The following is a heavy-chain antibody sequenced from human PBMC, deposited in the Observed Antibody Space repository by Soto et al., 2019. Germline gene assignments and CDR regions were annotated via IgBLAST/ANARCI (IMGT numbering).Heavy chain of an antibody. CDR1: GFTFSSYA. V-gene: IGHV3-30-3*01. J-gene: IGHJ4*02. D-gene: IGHD3-22*01. CDR2: ISYDGSNK. CDR3: ARDAARYDSSGYYGFDY. Sequence: GWSLRLSCAASGFTFSSYAMHWVRQAPGKGLEWVAVISYDGSNKYYADSVKGRFTISRDNSKNTLYLQMNSLRAEDTAVYYCARDAARYDSSGYYGFDYWGQGTLVTAPQ.